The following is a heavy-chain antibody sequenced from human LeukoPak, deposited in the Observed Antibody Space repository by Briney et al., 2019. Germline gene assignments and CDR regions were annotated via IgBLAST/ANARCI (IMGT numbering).Heavy chain of an antibody. D-gene: IGHD1-26*01. J-gene: IGHJ4*02. Sequence: ASVKVSCKASGYTFTSYAMHWVRQAPGQRLEWMGWINAGNGNTKYSQKFQGRVTITRDTSTSTVYMELSSLRSEDTAVYYCARDPEWEYYFDYWGQGTLVTVSS. CDR2: INAGNGNT. CDR1: GYTFTSYA. CDR3: ARDPEWEYYFDY. V-gene: IGHV1-3*01.